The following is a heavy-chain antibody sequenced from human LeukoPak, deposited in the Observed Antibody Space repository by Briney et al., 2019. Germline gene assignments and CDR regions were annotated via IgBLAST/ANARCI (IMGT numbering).Heavy chain of an antibody. Sequence: SETLSLTCTVSGGSISSYYWSWIRQPPGKGLEWIGYIYYSGSTNYNPSLKSRVTISVHTSKNQFSLKLSSVTAADTAVYYCARFPFVVVPAAITDYYYYGMDVWGQGTTVTVSS. V-gene: IGHV4-59*08. CDR3: ARFPFVVVPAAITDYYYYGMDV. D-gene: IGHD2-2*02. CDR2: IYYSGST. CDR1: GGSISSYY. J-gene: IGHJ6*02.